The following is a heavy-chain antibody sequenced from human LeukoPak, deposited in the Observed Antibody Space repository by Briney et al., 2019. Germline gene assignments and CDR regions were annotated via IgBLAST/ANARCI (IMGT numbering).Heavy chain of an antibody. J-gene: IGHJ1*01. V-gene: IGHV3-30-3*01. Sequence: PGRSLRLSCAPSGFTFSNYAIHWVRQAPGKGLEWVADISFDGDNEYYADSVRGRFMIARDNSKNTVYLQMNSLTIEDTAVYYCAREPSGNFGQLVSSAEYFQHWGQGTRVTVSS. D-gene: IGHD5/OR15-5a*01. CDR2: ISFDGDNE. CDR1: GFTFSNYA. CDR3: AREPSGNFGQLVSSAEYFQH.